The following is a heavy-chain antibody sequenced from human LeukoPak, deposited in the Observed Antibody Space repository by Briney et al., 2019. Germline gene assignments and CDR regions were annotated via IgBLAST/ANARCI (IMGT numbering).Heavy chain of an antibody. V-gene: IGHV4-59*01. CDR2: IHYSGYT. D-gene: IGHD7-27*01. CDR3: ARHWGSDWYFDL. J-gene: IGHJ2*01. CDR1: GGSISNYY. Sequence: KPSETLSLTCAVSGGSISNYYCSWIRQPPGKGLEWLGYIHYSGYTNYNPSLKSRVTISVDTSKNQFSLNLSSVTAADTAVYYCARHWGSDWYFDLWGRGTLVTASS.